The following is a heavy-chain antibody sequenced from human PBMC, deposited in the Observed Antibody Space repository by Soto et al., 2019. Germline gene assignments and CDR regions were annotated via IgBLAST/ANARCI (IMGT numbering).Heavy chain of an antibody. CDR1: GGTFSSYA. V-gene: IGHV1-69*13. CDR2: IIPIFGTA. J-gene: IGHJ6*02. Sequence: SVKVSCKASGGTFSSYAISWVRHAPGQGLEWMGGIIPIFGTANYAQKFQGRVTITADESTSTAYMELSSLRSEDTAVYYCARDKAEAGGMDFWGQGTTVTVSS. CDR3: ARDKAEAGGMDF. D-gene: IGHD6-13*01.